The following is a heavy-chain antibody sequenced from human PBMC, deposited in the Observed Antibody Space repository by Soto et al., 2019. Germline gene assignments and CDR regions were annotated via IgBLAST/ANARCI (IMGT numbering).Heavy chain of an antibody. CDR2: ISGSGGST. CDR1: GFTFSSYA. Sequence: GGSLRLSCAASGFTFSSYAMSWVRQAPGKGLEWVSAISGSGGSTYYADSVKGRFTISRDNSKNTLYLQMNSLRAEDTAVYYCANEGYSGYDLVGSYGMDVWGQGTTVTVSS. V-gene: IGHV3-23*01. J-gene: IGHJ6*02. CDR3: ANEGYSGYDLVGSYGMDV. D-gene: IGHD5-12*01.